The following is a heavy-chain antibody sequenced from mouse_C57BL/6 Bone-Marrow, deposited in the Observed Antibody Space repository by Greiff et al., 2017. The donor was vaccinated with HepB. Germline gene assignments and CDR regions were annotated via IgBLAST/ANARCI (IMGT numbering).Heavy chain of an antibody. CDR2: IYPRSGNT. Sequence: QVQLQQSGAELARPGASVKLSCKASGYTFTSYGISWVKQRTGQGLEWIGEIYPRSGNTYYNEKFKGKATLTADKSSSTAYMELRSLTSEDSAVYFCAREGDYYYAVAYWGQGTLVTVSA. CDR3: AREGDYYYAVAY. CDR1: GYTFTSYG. J-gene: IGHJ3*01. V-gene: IGHV1-81*01. D-gene: IGHD1-1*01.